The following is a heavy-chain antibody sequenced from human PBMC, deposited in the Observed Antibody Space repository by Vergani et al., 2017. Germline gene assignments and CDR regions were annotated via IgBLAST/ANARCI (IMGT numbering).Heavy chain of an antibody. CDR1: GFTFRDYY. Sequence: VQLLESGGGLVQPGGSLRLSCAAPGFTFRDYYMSWIRQSPGKGLEWVSYISISSSYTNYADSVKGRFTISRDNAKNSLYLQMNSLRAEDTAVYYCAKDPVSIVGADFDYWGQGTLVTVSS. J-gene: IGHJ4*02. CDR3: AKDPVSIVGADFDY. D-gene: IGHD1-26*01. V-gene: IGHV3-11*05. CDR2: ISISSSYT.